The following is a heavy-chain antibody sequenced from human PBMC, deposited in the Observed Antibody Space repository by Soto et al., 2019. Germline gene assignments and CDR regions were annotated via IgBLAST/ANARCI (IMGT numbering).Heavy chain of an antibody. Sequence: HPGGSLRLSCAASGFTFSNYAMSWVRQAPGKGLEWVSTISGSGGSTYYADSVKGRFTISRDNSKNTLYLQMNSLRAEDTAVYFCAKDLPRNYYDSSGYLDYWGQGTLVTVSS. J-gene: IGHJ4*02. CDR3: AKDLPRNYYDSSGYLDY. CDR2: ISGSGGST. V-gene: IGHV3-23*01. D-gene: IGHD3-22*01. CDR1: GFTFSNYA.